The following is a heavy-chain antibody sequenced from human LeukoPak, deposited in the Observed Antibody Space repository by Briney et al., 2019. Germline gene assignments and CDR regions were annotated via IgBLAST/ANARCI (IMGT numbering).Heavy chain of an antibody. D-gene: IGHD5-18*01. CDR3: ATSTDTAMVIYYYYYMDV. J-gene: IGHJ6*03. CDR2: IKQDGSEK. Sequence: PGGSLRLSCAASGFTFSSYSMNWVRQTPGKGLEWVANIKQDGSEKYYVDSVKGRFTISRDNAKNSLYLQMNSLRAEDTAVYYCATSTDTAMVIYYYYYMDVWGKGTTVTVSS. V-gene: IGHV3-7*01. CDR1: GFTFSSYS.